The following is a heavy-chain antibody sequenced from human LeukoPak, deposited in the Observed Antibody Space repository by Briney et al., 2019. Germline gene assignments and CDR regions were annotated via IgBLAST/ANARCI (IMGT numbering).Heavy chain of an antibody. CDR2: ISYDGSNK. V-gene: IGHV3-30*04. J-gene: IGHJ6*02. CDR1: GFTFSSYA. CDR3: AREEELVLAGYYDYYYYGMDV. Sequence: PGRSLRLSCAASGFTFSSYAMHWVRQAPGKGLEWVAVISYDGSNKYYADSVKGRFTISRDNSKNTLYLQVNSLRAEDTAVYYCAREEELVLAGYYDYYYYGMDVWGQGTTVTVSS. D-gene: IGHD3-9*01.